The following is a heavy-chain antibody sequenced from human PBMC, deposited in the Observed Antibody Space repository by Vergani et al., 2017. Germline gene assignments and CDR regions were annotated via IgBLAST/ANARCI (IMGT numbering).Heavy chain of an antibody. CDR1: GFTFSSYS. V-gene: IGHV3-48*04. D-gene: IGHD6-19*01. CDR2: ISSSSSTI. J-gene: IGHJ4*02. CDR3: ARVLAVAGTPFFDY. Sequence: EVQLVESGGGLVQPGGSLRLSCAASGFTFSSYSMNWVRQAPGKGLELVSYISSSSSTIYYADSVKGRFTISRDNAKNSLYLQMNSLRAEDTAVYYCARVLAVAGTPFFDYWGQGTLVTVSS.